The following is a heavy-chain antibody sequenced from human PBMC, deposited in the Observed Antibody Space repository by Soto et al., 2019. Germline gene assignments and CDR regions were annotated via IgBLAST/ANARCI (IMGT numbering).Heavy chain of an antibody. CDR2: INPSGGST. CDR3: ARDGTIAARLRWFDP. V-gene: IGHV1-46*01. J-gene: IGHJ5*02. CDR1: GYTFTSYY. D-gene: IGHD6-6*01. Sequence: ASVKVSCNASGYTFTSYYMHWVRQAPGHGLEWMGIINPSGGSTSYAQKFQGRVTMTMDTSTSTFYLELSSLTAEDTAVYYCARDGTIAARLRWFDPWGQGTLVTVSS.